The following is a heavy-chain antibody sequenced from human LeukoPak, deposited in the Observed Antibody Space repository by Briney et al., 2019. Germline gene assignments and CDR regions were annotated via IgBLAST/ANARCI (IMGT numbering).Heavy chain of an antibody. J-gene: IGHJ4*02. CDR1: GFTFSSYA. CDR2: ISGSGGST. D-gene: IGHD6-19*01. CDR3: ASEKQYSSGWYATFDY. V-gene: IGHV3-23*01. Sequence: SGGSLRLSCAASGFTFSSYAMSWVRQAPGKGLEWVSAISGSGGSTYYADSVKGRFTISRDNSKSTLYLQMNSLRAEDTAVYYCASEKQYSSGWYATFDYWGQGTLVTVSS.